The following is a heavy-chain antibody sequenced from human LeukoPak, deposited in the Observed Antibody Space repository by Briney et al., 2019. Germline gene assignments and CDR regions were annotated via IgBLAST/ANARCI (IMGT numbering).Heavy chain of an antibody. D-gene: IGHD1-14*01. Sequence: SETLSLTCTVSGGSISSSSYYWGWIRQPPGKGLEWIGSIYYSGSTYYNPSLKSRVTISVDTSKNQFSLKLSSVTAADTAVYYCARDREPGYYYYMDVWGKGTTVTVSS. J-gene: IGHJ6*03. CDR2: IYYSGST. CDR3: ARDREPGYYYYMDV. V-gene: IGHV4-39*07. CDR1: GGSISSSSYY.